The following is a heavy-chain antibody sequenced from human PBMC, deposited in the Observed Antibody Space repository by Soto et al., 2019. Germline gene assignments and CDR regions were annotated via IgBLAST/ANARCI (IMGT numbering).Heavy chain of an antibody. V-gene: IGHV4-30-4*01. CDR3: ARDRNYYGSGSYYKDYYYGMDV. Sequence: KPSETLSLTCTVSGGSISSSDYYWSWVRQPPGKGLEWIGYISYSGRTYYNPSLKSRVIISLDTSKNQFSLKLSSVSAADTAVYYCARDRNYYGSGSYYKDYYYGMDVWGQGTTVTVSS. CDR2: ISYSGRT. CDR1: GGSISSSDYY. J-gene: IGHJ6*02. D-gene: IGHD3-10*01.